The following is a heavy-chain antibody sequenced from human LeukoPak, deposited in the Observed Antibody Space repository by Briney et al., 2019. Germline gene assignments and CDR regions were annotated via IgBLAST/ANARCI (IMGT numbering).Heavy chain of an antibody. CDR1: GFTVSSNF. D-gene: IGHD3-3*01. CDR3: ARLPWSGYPYFDC. Sequence: GGSLRLSCAASGFTVSSNFMSWVRQAPGKGLEWVSITYSAGTYYSDSVKGRSTISRDNSKNTLDLQMNSLRVEDTAVYYCARLPWSGYPYFDCWGQGTLVTVSS. CDR2: TYSAGT. V-gene: IGHV3-53*01. J-gene: IGHJ4*02.